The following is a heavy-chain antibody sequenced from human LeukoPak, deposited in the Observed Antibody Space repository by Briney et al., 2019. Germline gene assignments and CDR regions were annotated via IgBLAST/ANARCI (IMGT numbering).Heavy chain of an antibody. CDR3: ARGRRILGGPENAGDFFDF. CDR1: GYTLTDYY. CDR2: INPNSGAT. V-gene: IGHV1-2*02. D-gene: IGHD3-16*01. Sequence: ASVKVSCKASGYTLTDYYLHWGRQAPGQGLKWRGWINPNSGATHYAQRFQARVTMTRDTSIASSYMELPGLESDDTAVYYCARGRRILGGPENAGDFFDFWGQGSLVTVSS. J-gene: IGHJ4*01.